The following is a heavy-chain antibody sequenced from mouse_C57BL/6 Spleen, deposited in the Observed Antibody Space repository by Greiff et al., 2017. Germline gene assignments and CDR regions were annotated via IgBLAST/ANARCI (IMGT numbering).Heavy chain of an antibody. CDR2: IYPRSGNT. J-gene: IGHJ3*01. Sequence: QVQLQQSGAELARPGASVKLSCKASGYTFTSYGISWVKQRTGQGLEWIGEIYPRSGNTYYNEKFKGKATLTADKSSSTAYMELRSLTSEDSAVYFCAREESKGFAYWGQGTLVTVSA. CDR1: GYTFTSYG. V-gene: IGHV1-81*01. CDR3: AREESKGFAY.